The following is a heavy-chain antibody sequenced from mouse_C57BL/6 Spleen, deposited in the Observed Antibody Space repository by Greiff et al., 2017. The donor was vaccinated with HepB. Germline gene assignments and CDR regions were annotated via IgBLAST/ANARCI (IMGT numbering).Heavy chain of an antibody. CDR1: GYTFTSYW. V-gene: IGHV1-52*01. CDR3: ARTGESSAPKYFDV. Sequence: VKLQQPGAELVRPGSSVKLSCKASGYTFTSYWMHWVKQRPIQGLEWIGNIDPSDSETHYNQKFKDKATLTVDKSSSTAYMQLSSLTSEDSAVYYCARTGESSAPKYFDVWGTGTTVTVSS. CDR2: IDPSDSET. D-gene: IGHD6-1*01. J-gene: IGHJ1*03.